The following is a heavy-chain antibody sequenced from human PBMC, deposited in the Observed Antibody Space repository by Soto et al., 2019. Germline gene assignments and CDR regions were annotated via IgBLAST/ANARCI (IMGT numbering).Heavy chain of an antibody. D-gene: IGHD6-6*01. CDR1: GYSFTSYW. Sequence: PGESLKISCKGSGYSFTSYWISWVRQMPGKGLEWMGRIDPSDSYTNYSPSFQGHVTISADKSISTVYLQWSSLKASDTAMYYCARRGGSIAARAYYYYGMDVWGQGTTVTVSS. V-gene: IGHV5-10-1*01. CDR3: ARRGGSIAARAYYYYGMDV. CDR2: IDPSDSYT. J-gene: IGHJ6*02.